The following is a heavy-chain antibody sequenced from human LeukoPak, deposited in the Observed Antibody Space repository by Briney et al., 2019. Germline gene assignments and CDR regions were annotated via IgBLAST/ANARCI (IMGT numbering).Heavy chain of an antibody. J-gene: IGHJ4*02. CDR1: GYTFTSYD. CDR3: ARGQLAAASTSSGY. D-gene: IGHD6-13*01. Sequence: ASVKVSCKASGYTFTSYDINWVRQATGQGLEWMGWMNPNSGNTGYAQKFQGRVTMTRNTSISTAYMELSSLRSEDTAVYYCARGQLAAASTSSGYWGQGTLVTVSS. V-gene: IGHV1-8*01. CDR2: MNPNSGNT.